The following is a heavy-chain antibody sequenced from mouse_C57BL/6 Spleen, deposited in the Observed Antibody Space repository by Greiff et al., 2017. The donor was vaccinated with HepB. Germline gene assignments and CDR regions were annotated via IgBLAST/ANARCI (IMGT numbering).Heavy chain of an antibody. CDR2: IYPGDGDT. CDR3: ARGGYYYGSSLNFDV. Sequence: QVQLKQSGAELVKPGASVKISCKASGYAFSSYWMNWVKQRPGKGLEWIGQIYPGDGDTNYNGKFKGKATLTADKSSSTAYMQLSSLTSEDSAVYFCARGGYYYGSSLNFDVWGTGTTVTVSS. CDR1: GYAFSSYW. D-gene: IGHD1-1*01. J-gene: IGHJ1*03. V-gene: IGHV1-80*01.